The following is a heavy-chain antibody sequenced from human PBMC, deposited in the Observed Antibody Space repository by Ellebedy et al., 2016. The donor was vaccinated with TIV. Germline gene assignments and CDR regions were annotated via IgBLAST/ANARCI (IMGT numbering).Heavy chain of an antibody. J-gene: IGHJ6*02. CDR3: ARLGGSYGYYYGMDV. CDR2: IYPGDSDT. CDR1: GYSFTSYW. D-gene: IGHD1-26*01. V-gene: IGHV5-51*01. Sequence: GGSLRLSCKGSGYSFTSYWIGWVRQMPGKGLEWMGIIYPGDSDTRYSPSFQGQVTISADKSISTAYLQWSSLKASDTAMYYCARLGGSYGYYYGMDVWGQGTTVTVSS.